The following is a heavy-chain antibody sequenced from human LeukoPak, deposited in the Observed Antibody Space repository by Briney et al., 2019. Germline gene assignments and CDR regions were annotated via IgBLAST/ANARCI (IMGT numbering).Heavy chain of an antibody. J-gene: IGHJ4*02. CDR2: ISADNGNT. Sequence: GASVKVSCKASGYTFTNYGINWVRQAPGQGLEWMGWISADNGNTNYAQKVQGRVTMTTDTSTSTAYMELRSLRSDDTAVYYCARDTQNYDYVWGSYRHVWAFDYWGQGTLVTVSS. D-gene: IGHD3-16*02. V-gene: IGHV1-18*01. CDR3: ARDTQNYDYVWGSYRHVWAFDY. CDR1: GYTFTNYG.